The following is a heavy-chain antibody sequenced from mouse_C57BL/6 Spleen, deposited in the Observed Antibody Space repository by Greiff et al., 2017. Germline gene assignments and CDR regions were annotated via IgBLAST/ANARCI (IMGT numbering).Heavy chain of an antibody. Sequence: EVKLVESGEGLVKPGGSLKLSCAASGFTFSSYAMSWVRQTPEKRLEWVAYISSGGDYIYYADTVKGRFTISRDNARNTLYLQMSSLKSEDTAMYYCTRDEGVYGSSYWYFDVWGTGTTVTVSS. J-gene: IGHJ1*03. D-gene: IGHD1-1*01. CDR1: GFTFSSYA. V-gene: IGHV5-9-1*02. CDR3: TRDEGVYGSSYWYFDV. CDR2: ISSGGDYI.